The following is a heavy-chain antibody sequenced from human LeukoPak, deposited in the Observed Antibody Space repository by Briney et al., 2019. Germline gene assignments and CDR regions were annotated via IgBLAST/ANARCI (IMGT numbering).Heavy chain of an antibody. J-gene: IGHJ4*02. Sequence: GGSLRLSCEASGFTFRDYWMTWVREAPGKGLEWVANVKQDGTEKFYVDSVKGRFTISRDNGKNSLYLQMNSLRVEDTAIYYCARAGGTSWADYWGQGTLVTVSS. CDR2: VKQDGTEK. V-gene: IGHV3-7*01. CDR3: ARAGGTSWADY. D-gene: IGHD6-13*01. CDR1: GFTFRDYW.